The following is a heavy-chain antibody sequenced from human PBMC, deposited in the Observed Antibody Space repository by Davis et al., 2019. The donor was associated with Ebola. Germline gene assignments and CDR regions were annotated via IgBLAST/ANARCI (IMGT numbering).Heavy chain of an antibody. V-gene: IGHV3-23*01. Sequence: PGGSLRLSCAASGFTFSSYAMIWVRQAPGKGLEWVSSISDSGDSTYYSDSVKGRFTISRDNAKNSLYLQMNSLRAEDTAVYYCARVGKLGLYPDYWGQGTLVTVSS. CDR2: ISDSGDST. J-gene: IGHJ4*02. CDR1: GFTFSSYA. D-gene: IGHD7-27*01. CDR3: ARVGKLGLYPDY.